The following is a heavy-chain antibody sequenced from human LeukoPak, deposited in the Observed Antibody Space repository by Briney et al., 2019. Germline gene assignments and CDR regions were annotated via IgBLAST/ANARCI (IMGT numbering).Heavy chain of an antibody. D-gene: IGHD1-26*01. V-gene: IGHV3-21*01. J-gene: IGHJ3*02. CDR2: MSSSSSYI. CDR1: GFTSGSDS. Sequence: GGSLSLSCAASGFTSGSDSMNWVRQAPGKGLEWVSSMSSSSSYIYYADSVKGRFTISRDNAKNPLYLQMNSLRAADTAVYYCARGGVNVFDIWGQGTMVTVSS. CDR3: ARGGVNVFDI.